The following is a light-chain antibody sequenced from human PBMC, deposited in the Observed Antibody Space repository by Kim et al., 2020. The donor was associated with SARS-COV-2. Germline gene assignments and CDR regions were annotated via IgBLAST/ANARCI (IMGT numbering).Light chain of an antibody. Sequence: ASVGGRVTITWQASQDSKDYLSWYQQKAGEAPYLLDDESCLLGTGVPSRCSGSGSRADFTFTISSLQPEDIATYYCQQYDNLPLTFGGGTKVEIK. V-gene: IGKV1-33*01. CDR1: QDSKDY. CDR2: ESC. J-gene: IGKJ4*01. CDR3: QQYDNLPLT.